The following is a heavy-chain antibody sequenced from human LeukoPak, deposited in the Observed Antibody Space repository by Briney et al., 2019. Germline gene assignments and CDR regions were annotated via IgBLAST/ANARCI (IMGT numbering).Heavy chain of an antibody. CDR1: GFTLNTAW. CDR2: IIRKNDGGTT. CDR3: TTYISVAGKGDY. Sequence: GGSLRLSCAASGFTLNTAWMSWVRQAPGKGLEWVGRIIRKNDGGTTDYAAPVRGRFTISGDDSKNTLYLQMNSLKTEDTAVYYCTTYISVAGKGDYWGQGTLVTVSS. J-gene: IGHJ4*02. D-gene: IGHD6-19*01. V-gene: IGHV3-15*01.